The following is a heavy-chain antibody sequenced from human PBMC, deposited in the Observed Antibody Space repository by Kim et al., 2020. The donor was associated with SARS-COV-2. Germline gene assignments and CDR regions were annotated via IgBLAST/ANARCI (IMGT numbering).Heavy chain of an antibody. J-gene: IGHJ6*02. Sequence: GGSLRLSCAASGFTFSTYWMHWVRQAPGKGLVWVSRINPDGSSVNYADSVKGRFTISRDNAKNTLYLQMNSLRAEDTAVYYCARDPPLLQFLDWSYGMDVWAQGTTVTVSS. CDR1: GFTFSTYW. CDR3: ARDPPLLQFLDWSYGMDV. D-gene: IGHD3-3*01. CDR2: INPDGSSV. V-gene: IGHV3-74*01.